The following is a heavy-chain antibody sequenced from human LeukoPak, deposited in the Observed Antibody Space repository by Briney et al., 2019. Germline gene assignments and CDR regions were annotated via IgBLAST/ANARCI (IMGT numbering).Heavy chain of an antibody. D-gene: IGHD3-22*01. CDR3: ARAYYYDSSGYPS. J-gene: IGHJ5*02. V-gene: IGHV3-23*01. CDR2: ISGSGGST. CDR1: GFTFSSYA. Sequence: GGSLRLSCAASGFTFSSYAMSWVRQAPGKGLEWVSAISGSGGSTYYADSVKGRFTISRDNAKNSLYLQMNSLRDEDTAVYYCARAYYYDSSGYPSWGQGTLVTVSS.